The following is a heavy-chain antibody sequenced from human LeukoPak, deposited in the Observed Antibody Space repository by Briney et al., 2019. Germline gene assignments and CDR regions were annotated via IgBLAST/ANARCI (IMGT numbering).Heavy chain of an antibody. J-gene: IGHJ4*02. CDR3: ARDHLPDAIHYFDY. CDR1: GFTFSSYA. V-gene: IGHV3-30-3*01. Sequence: PGGSLRLSCAASGFTFSSYAMHWVRQAPGKGLEWVAVISYDGSNKYYADSVKGRFTISRDNSKNTLYLQMNSLRAEDTAVYYCARDHLPDAIHYFDYWGQGTLVTVSS. CDR2: ISYDGSNK. D-gene: IGHD2-2*01.